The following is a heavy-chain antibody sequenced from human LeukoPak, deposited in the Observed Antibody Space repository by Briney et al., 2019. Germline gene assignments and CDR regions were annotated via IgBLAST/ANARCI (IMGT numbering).Heavy chain of an antibody. V-gene: IGHV3-9*01. CDR1: GFTFDDYA. CDR3: AKAFYDSSGYGFDP. Sequence: GGSLRLSCAASGFTFDDYAMHWVRQAPGKGLEGVSGISWNSGSIGYADSVKGRFTISRDNAKNSLYLQMNSLRAEDTALYYCAKAFYDSSGYGFDPWGQGTLVTVSS. J-gene: IGHJ5*02. CDR2: ISWNSGSI. D-gene: IGHD3-22*01.